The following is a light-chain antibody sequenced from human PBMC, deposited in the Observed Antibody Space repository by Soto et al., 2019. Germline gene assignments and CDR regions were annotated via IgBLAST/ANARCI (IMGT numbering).Light chain of an antibody. CDR2: EDT. CDR1: SSDVGNYNL. J-gene: IGLJ1*01. V-gene: IGLV2-14*02. Sequence: QSALTQPASVSGSPGQSITISCTGSSSDVGNYNLVSWYQQHPGKAPKLMIYEDTKRPSGVSNRFSGSKSGNTAYLTISGLQAEDEADYYCSSYAGSSNVFGTGTKLTVL. CDR3: SSYAGSSNV.